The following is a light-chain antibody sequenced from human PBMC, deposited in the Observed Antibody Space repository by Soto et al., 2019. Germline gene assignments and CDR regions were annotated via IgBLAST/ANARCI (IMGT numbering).Light chain of an antibody. CDR1: INDVSSYNY. V-gene: IGLV2-14*01. J-gene: IGLJ2*01. Sequence: QAVVTQPASVSGSPGQSITISCTGTINDVSSYNYVSWYQQHPGKAPKLMIYDVSNRPSGVSNRFSGSKSGNTASLTISGLQAEDEADYYCSSYTSSTTVVFGGGTKLTVL. CDR3: SSYTSSTTVV. CDR2: DVS.